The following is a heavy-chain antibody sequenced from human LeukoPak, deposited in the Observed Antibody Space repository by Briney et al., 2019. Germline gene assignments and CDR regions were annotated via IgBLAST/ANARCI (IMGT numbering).Heavy chain of an antibody. CDR1: GFTFTNHP. Sequence: GGSLRLSCAAPGFTFTNHPMHWVRQTSGKRLEYVSAISPSGDRTWYADSVKGRFTISRDNAKNSLYLQMNSLRAEDTALYYCAKARGYDQYTSYYYYGMDVWGQGTTVTVS. V-gene: IGHV3-64*04. CDR3: AKARGYDQYTSYYYYGMDV. D-gene: IGHD5-12*01. CDR2: ISPSGDRT. J-gene: IGHJ6*02.